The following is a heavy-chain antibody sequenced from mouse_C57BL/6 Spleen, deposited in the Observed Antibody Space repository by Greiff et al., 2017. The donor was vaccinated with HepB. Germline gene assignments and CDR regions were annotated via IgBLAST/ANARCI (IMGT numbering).Heavy chain of an antibody. CDR1: GFTFTDYY. V-gene: IGHV7-3*01. D-gene: IGHD2-1*01. CDR2: IRNKANGYTT. Sequence: EVKLMESGGGLVQPGGSLSLSCAASGFTFTDYYMSWVRQPPGKALEWLGFIRNKANGYTTEYSASVKGRFTISRDNSQSILYLQMNALRAEDSATYYCARYGSYYGNYEGGYYAMDYWGQGTSVTVSS. J-gene: IGHJ4*01. CDR3: ARYGSYYGNYEGGYYAMDY.